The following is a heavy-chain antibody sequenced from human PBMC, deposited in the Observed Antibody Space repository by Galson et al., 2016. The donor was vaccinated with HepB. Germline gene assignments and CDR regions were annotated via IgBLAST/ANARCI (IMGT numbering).Heavy chain of an antibody. CDR2: ISNDGNNK. CDR1: GFRFGTYA. Sequence: SLRLSCAASGFRFGTYAMHWVRQAPGKGLEWVAGISNDGNNKYYIDSAKGRFTISRDNFRNTLYLQLSSLRAEDTGVYYCAIDGGAAWIQLWFDNWGRGTVVTVSP. V-gene: IGHV3-30*04. D-gene: IGHD5-18*01. CDR3: AIDGGAAWIQLWFDN. J-gene: IGHJ4*01.